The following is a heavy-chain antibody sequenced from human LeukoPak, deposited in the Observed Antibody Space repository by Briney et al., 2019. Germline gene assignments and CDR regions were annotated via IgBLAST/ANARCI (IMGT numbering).Heavy chain of an antibody. CDR1: GYTLTELS. V-gene: IGHV1-24*01. Sequence: ASVKVSCKVSGYTLTELSMHWVRQAPGKGLEWMGGFDPEDGETIYAQKFQGRVTMTEDTSTDTAYMELSSLRSEDTAVYYCASHPLRYFDWLCFDYWGQGTLVTVSS. J-gene: IGHJ4*02. D-gene: IGHD3-9*01. CDR2: FDPEDGET. CDR3: ASHPLRYFDWLCFDY.